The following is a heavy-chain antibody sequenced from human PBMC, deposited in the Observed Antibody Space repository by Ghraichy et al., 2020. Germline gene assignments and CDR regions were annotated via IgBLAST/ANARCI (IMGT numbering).Heavy chain of an antibody. Sequence: SETLSLTCTVSGGSISTYYWSWIRQPPGKGLEWIGYIHSSGSTTYNPSLKSRVTISVDTSKNQFSLKLSSVTAADTAVYYCARGRSSTSDRSYYHGLGVWGQGTAVTVSS. D-gene: IGHD2-2*01. CDR3: ARGRSSTSDRSYYHGLGV. CDR2: IHSSGST. V-gene: IGHV4-59*01. J-gene: IGHJ6*02. CDR1: GGSISTYY.